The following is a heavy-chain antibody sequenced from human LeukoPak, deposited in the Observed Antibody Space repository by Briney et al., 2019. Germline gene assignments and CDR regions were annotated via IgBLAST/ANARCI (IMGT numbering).Heavy chain of an antibody. J-gene: IGHJ4*02. Sequence: SVKVSCKASGGTFSSYAISWVRQAPGQGLEWMGGIIPIFSTANYAQKFQGRVTITADESTSTAYMELSSLRSEDTAVYYCAREGTISPTFDYWGQGTLVTVSS. D-gene: IGHD1-14*01. CDR1: GGTFSSYA. CDR2: IIPIFSTA. V-gene: IGHV1-69*13. CDR3: AREGTISPTFDY.